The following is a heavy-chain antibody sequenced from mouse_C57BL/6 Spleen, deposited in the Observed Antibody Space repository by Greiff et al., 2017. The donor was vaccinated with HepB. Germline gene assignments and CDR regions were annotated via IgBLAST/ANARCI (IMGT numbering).Heavy chain of an antibody. CDR3: ARSSYYYGSSYGAMDY. J-gene: IGHJ4*01. CDR1: GYTFTSYW. CDR2: IYPGSGST. Sequence: QVQLQQPGAELVKPGDSVKMSCKASGYTFTSYWITWVKQRPGQGLEWIGDIYPGSGSTNYNEKFKSKATLTVDTSSSTAYMQLSSLTSEDSAVYYCARSSYYYGSSYGAMDYWGQGTSVTVSS. D-gene: IGHD1-1*01. V-gene: IGHV1-55*01.